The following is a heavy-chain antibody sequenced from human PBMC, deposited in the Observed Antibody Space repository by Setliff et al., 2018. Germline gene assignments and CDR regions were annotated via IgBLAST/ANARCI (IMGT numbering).Heavy chain of an antibody. Sequence: ASVKVSCKASGGTFGDYGITWVRQAPGQGLEWMGGIILIFDRTKYAQKFQGRVTITADKSASTAYMELSSLTSEDTAVYYCARAAGSLTSDEYFHHWGQGTLVTVSS. CDR1: GGTFGDYG. J-gene: IGHJ1*01. CDR2: IILIFDRT. CDR3: ARAAGSLTSDEYFHH. D-gene: IGHD6-25*01. V-gene: IGHV1-69*06.